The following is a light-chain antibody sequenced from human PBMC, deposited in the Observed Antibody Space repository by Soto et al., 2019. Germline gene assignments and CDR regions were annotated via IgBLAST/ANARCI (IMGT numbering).Light chain of an antibody. J-gene: IGLJ3*02. CDR3: ATWDVSLNIWV. Sequence: QSALTQPASVSGSPGQSITISCTGTSSDVGGYNYVSWYQQHPGKAPKLMIYAVTDRPSGVSSRFSGSKSGNTASLTISGLQAEDEADYYCATWDVSLNIWVFGGGTKLTVL. V-gene: IGLV2-14*01. CDR1: SSDVGGYNY. CDR2: AVT.